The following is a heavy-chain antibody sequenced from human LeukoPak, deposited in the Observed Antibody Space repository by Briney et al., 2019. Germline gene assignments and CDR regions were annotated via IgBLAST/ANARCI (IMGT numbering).Heavy chain of an antibody. CDR3: ASKTYYYGSGSYYRY. D-gene: IGHD3-10*01. J-gene: IGHJ4*02. CDR2: INHSGST. CDR1: GGSFSGYY. Sequence: PSETLSLTCAVYGGSFSGYYWSWIRQPPGKGLEWIGGINHSGSTNYNPSLKSRVTISVDTSKNQFSLKLSSVTAADTAVYYCASKTYYYGSGSYYRYWGQGTLVTVSS. V-gene: IGHV4-34*01.